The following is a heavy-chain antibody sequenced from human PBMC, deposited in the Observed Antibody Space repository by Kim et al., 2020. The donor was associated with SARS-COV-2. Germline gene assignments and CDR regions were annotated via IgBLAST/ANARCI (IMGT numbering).Heavy chain of an antibody. V-gene: IGHV6-1*01. D-gene: IGHD5-18*01. CDR2: WYN. CDR3: ARGINSAFDI. J-gene: IGHJ3*02. Sequence: WYNDYAVYVKGRITINPDTSQNQFSLQLKSMTPEDTAVYYCARGINSAFDIWGQGTVVTVSS.